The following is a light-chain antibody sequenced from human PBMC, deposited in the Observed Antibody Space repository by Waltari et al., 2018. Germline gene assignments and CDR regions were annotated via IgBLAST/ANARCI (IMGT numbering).Light chain of an antibody. CDR2: YTS. V-gene: IGKV3-11*01. J-gene: IGKJ4*01. Sequence: SCRASEMSQNSLAWYKQKPGQAPRRLIYYTSNRATGISGRFSGSGFGTDFTLTISSLEPEDFAVYYCQQRRNWPLTFGGGTKVEIK. CDR1: EMSQNS. CDR3: QQRRNWPLT.